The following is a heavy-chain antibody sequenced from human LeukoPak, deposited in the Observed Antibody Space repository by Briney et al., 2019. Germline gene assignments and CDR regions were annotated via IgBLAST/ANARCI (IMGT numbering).Heavy chain of an antibody. Sequence: GGSLRLSCAASGFTFSSYWMHWVRQAPGKGLVWVSRIDHDGINTYYADSVKGRFTISRDNAKNSLYLQMNSLRAEDTAVYYCAKGVFVLVVAYDYWGQGTLVTVSS. CDR2: IDHDGINT. V-gene: IGHV3-74*01. D-gene: IGHD3/OR15-3a*01. CDR1: GFTFSSYW. J-gene: IGHJ4*02. CDR3: AKGVFVLVVAYDY.